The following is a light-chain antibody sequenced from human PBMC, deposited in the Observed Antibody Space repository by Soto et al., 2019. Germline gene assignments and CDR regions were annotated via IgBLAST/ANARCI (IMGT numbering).Light chain of an antibody. V-gene: IGLV2-14*01. J-gene: IGLJ2*01. CDR2: EVS. CDR1: SSDVGGYKY. Sequence: QSALTQRASVSGSPGQSISISCTGTSSDVGGYKYVSWYQQHPGKAPKLMIYEVSSRPSGVSNRFSGSKSGNTASLTISGLQTEDEADYYCSSYTSSSTVVFGGGTQLTVL. CDR3: SSYTSSSTVV.